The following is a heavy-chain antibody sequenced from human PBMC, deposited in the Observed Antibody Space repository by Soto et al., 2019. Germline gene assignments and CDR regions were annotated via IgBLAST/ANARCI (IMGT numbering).Heavy chain of an antibody. J-gene: IGHJ6*02. CDR1: GGSICSYY. Sequence: SETLSLTCTVSGGSICSYYWSWIRQPPGKGLEWIGYIYYSGSTNYNPSLKSRVTISVDTSKNQFSLKLSSVTAADTAVYYCARDTGTDCSGGSCHLGPYYYYGMDVWGQGTTVTVSS. V-gene: IGHV4-59*01. D-gene: IGHD2-15*01. CDR2: IYYSGST. CDR3: ARDTGTDCSGGSCHLGPYYYYGMDV.